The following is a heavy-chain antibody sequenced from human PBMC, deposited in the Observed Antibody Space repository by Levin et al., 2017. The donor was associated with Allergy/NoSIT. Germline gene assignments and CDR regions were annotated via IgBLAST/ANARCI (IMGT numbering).Heavy chain of an antibody. CDR3: VRERVGYFDI. CDR2: TYHSGTS. J-gene: IGHJ3*02. CDR1: GYSITSDHS. V-gene: IGHV4-38-2*02. Sequence: SQTLSLTCAVSGYSITSDHSWGWIRQSPGTGLEWIGSTYHSGTSYYNPSLKSRVTTSRDTSRNQFSLNLSSVTAADTAIYYCVRERVGYFDIWGQGIAVTIST. D-gene: IGHD3-22*01.